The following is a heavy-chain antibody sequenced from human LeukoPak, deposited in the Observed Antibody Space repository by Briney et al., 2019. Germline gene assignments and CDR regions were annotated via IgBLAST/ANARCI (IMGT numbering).Heavy chain of an antibody. Sequence: PGGSLRLSCAASGFTFGRYSMHWVRQAPGKGVEGVAEIWHDGSNKNYSDSVKGRFTISRDSSKNTLYLQMNSLRAEDTAVYHCARDIYHYYMDVWGKGTTVTVSS. V-gene: IGHV3-33*01. J-gene: IGHJ6*03. CDR2: IWHDGSNK. CDR1: GFTFGRYS. CDR3: ARDIYHYYMDV.